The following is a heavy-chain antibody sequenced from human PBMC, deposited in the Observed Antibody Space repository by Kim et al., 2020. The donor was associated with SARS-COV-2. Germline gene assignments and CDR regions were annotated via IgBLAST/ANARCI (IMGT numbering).Heavy chain of an antibody. D-gene: IGHD3-22*01. Sequence: GGSLRLSCAASGFTFSSYTMDWVRQAPGMGLEWVSSISSTSSDIYYPDSVRGRFTVSRDNAKNSLFLQINSLRAEDTAVYYCARDSRLASSGYYQDYGVDVWGQGTTVTVFS. J-gene: IGHJ6*02. CDR1: GFTFSSYT. V-gene: IGHV3-21*01. CDR2: ISSTSSDI. CDR3: ARDSRLASSGYYQDYGVDV.